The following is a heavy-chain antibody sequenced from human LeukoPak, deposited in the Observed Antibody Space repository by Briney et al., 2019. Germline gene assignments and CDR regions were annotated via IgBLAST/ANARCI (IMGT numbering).Heavy chain of an antibody. J-gene: IGHJ6*02. CDR2: IYHSGST. V-gene: IGHV4-38-2*02. CDR3: ARAGRYYYYGMDV. CDR1: GYSISSGYY. Sequence: SETLSLTCTVSGYSISSGYYWGWIRQPPGKGLEWIGSIYHSGSTYYNPSLKSRVTISVDTSKNQFSLKLSSVTAADTAVYYCARAGRYYYYGMDVWGQGTTVTVSS.